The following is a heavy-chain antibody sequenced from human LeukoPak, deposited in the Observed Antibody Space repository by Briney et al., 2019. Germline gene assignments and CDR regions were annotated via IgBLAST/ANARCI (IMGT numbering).Heavy chain of an antibody. CDR3: ARYCGGGSCFPYYYYYGMDV. J-gene: IGHJ6*02. D-gene: IGHD2-15*01. CDR1: GFTFTDYW. V-gene: IGHV3-7*01. Sequence: GGSLRLSCAASGFTFTDYWMSWVRQAPGKGLEWVANIKQDGSEKYYMDSVKGRFTISRDNAKNSLYLQMNRLRAEDTAVYYCARYCGGGSCFPYYYYYGMDVWGQGTTVTVSS. CDR2: IKQDGSEK.